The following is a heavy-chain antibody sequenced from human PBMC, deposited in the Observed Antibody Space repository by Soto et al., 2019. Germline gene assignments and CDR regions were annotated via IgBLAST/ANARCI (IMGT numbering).Heavy chain of an antibody. CDR3: AKFYPPIPSITMIEWFDY. CDR2: ISGSGGST. Sequence: GGSLRLSCAASGFTFSSYAMSWVRQAPGKGLEWVSAISGSGGSTYYADSVKGRFTISRDNSKNTLYLQMNSLRAEDTAVYYCAKFYPPIPSITMIEWFDYWGQGTLVTVSS. CDR1: GFTFSSYA. V-gene: IGHV3-23*01. D-gene: IGHD3-22*01. J-gene: IGHJ4*02.